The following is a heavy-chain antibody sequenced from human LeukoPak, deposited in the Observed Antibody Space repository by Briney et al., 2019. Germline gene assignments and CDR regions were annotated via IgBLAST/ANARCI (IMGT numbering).Heavy chain of an antibody. J-gene: IGHJ6*02. V-gene: IGHV6-1*01. CDR2: GYYRCKWYN. CDR3: ARDTPYSGYDSRYYYGMDV. Sequence: SQTLSLTCAISGDSVSSNSAAWNWIRQSPSRGLEWLGRGYYRCKWYNDYAISVKSRITINPDTSKNQFSLQLNSVTPEDTAVYYCARDTPYSGYDSRYYYGMDVWGQGTTVTVSS. D-gene: IGHD5-12*01. CDR1: GDSVSSNSAA.